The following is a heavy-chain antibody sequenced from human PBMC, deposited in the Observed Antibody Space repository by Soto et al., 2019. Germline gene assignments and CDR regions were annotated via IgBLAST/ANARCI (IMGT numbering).Heavy chain of an antibody. D-gene: IGHD3-10*01. CDR3: AQGITMVRGVITNPEYFQN. J-gene: IGHJ1*01. CDR2: IYTSGST. V-gene: IGHV4-4*07. CDR1: GGSISSYY. Sequence: LSLTCTVSGGSISSYYWSWIRQPAGKGLEWIGRIYTSGSTNYNPSLKSRVTMSVDTSKNQFSLKLSSVTAADTAVYYCAQGITMVRGVITNPEYFQNWGQGTLVTVSS.